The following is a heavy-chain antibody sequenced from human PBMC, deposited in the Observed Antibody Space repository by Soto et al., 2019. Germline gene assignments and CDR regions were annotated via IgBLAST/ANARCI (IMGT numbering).Heavy chain of an antibody. V-gene: IGHV4-31*03. CDR3: ARWGRYYYDSSGYPEIDY. CDR1: GGSIISGGYY. Sequence: PSETLSLTCTVSGGSIISGGYYWSWIRQHPGKGLEWIGYIYYSGSTYYNPSLKSRVTISVDTSKNQFSLKLSSVTAADTAVYYCARWGRYYYDSSGYPEIDYWGQGTLVTVSS. J-gene: IGHJ4*02. CDR2: IYYSGST. D-gene: IGHD3-22*01.